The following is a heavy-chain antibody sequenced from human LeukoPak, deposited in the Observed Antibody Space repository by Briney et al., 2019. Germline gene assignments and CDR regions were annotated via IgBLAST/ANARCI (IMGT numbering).Heavy chain of an antibody. CDR1: GFTFSSYA. J-gene: IGHJ4*02. CDR3: AKDLGDFGELPYFDY. CDR2: ISGSGGST. D-gene: IGHD1-26*01. Sequence: PGGSLRLSCAASGFTFSSYAMSWVRQAPGKGLERVSAISGSGGSTYYADSVKGRFTISRDNSKNTLYLQMNSLRAEDTAVYYCAKDLGDFGELPYFDYWGQGTLVTVSS. V-gene: IGHV3-23*01.